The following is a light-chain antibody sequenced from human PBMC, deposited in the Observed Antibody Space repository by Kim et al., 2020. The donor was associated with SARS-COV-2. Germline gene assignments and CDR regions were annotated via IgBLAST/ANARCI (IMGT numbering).Light chain of an antibody. CDR2: DVS. V-gene: IGLV2-14*01. CDR3: SSYTSSSPYV. J-gene: IGLJ1*01. CDR1: SSDVGGYNY. Sequence: LTQPASVSGSPGQPITISCTGTSSDVGGYNYVSWYQQHPGKAPKLMIYDVSKRPSGVSNRFSGSKSGNTASLTISGLQAEDEADYYCSSYTSSSPYVFGTGTKVTVL.